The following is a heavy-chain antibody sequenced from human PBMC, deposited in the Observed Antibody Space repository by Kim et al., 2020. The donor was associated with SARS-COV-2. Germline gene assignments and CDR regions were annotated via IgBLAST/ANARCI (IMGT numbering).Heavy chain of an antibody. Sequence: QKLQGRVTMTTDTSTSTAYMELRSLRSDDTAVYYCAGQRYGGNLGNAFDIWGQGTMVTVSS. V-gene: IGHV1-18*01. D-gene: IGHD4-17*01. J-gene: IGHJ3*02. CDR3: AGQRYGGNLGNAFDI.